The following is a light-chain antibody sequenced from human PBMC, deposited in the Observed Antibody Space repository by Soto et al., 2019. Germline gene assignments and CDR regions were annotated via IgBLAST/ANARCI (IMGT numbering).Light chain of an antibody. CDR1: SSDVGGYNY. CDR3: SSYTSSSLYV. Sequence: QSVLTQPASVSGSPGQSITISCTGTSSDVGGYNYVSWYQQHPGKAPKLMIYDVSNRPSGVSNRFSGSKSGNTASLTISGLLVEDEADYYCSSYTSSSLYVFGTGTKVNVL. V-gene: IGLV2-14*01. J-gene: IGLJ1*01. CDR2: DVS.